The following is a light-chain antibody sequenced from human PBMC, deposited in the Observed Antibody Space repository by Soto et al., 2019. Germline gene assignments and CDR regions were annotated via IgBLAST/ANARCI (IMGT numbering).Light chain of an antibody. Sequence: EIVLTQSPGTLSLSPGERATLSCRASQSVSSSYLAWYQQKPGQAPRLLIYAASSRATGIPDRFSGSGSGTDFTLTISRLEPEDFAVYYCQQYGGSPLYTFGQGTKVEIK. CDR2: AAS. CDR1: QSVSSSY. J-gene: IGKJ2*01. V-gene: IGKV3-20*01. CDR3: QQYGGSPLYT.